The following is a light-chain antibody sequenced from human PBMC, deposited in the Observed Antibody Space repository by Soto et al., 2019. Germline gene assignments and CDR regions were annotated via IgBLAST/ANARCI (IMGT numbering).Light chain of an antibody. Sequence: EIVLTQSPGTLSLSPGERATLSCRASQTVSSRYLAWYQQKPGQAPRLLMYGASNRATGIPDRFSGSGSGTDFTLTISRLEPEDFEVYFCQQYGRSPPFTFGQGPKVEIK. J-gene: IGKJ2*01. CDR1: QTVSSRY. CDR2: GAS. CDR3: QQYGRSPPFT. V-gene: IGKV3-20*01.